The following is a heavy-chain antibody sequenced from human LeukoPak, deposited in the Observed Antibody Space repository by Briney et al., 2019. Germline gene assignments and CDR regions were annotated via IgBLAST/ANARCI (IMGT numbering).Heavy chain of an antibody. Sequence: ASETLSLTCTVSGGSISSYYWSWIRQPPGKGLEWIGYIYYSGSTNYNPSLKSRVTISVDTSKNQFSLKLSSVTAADTAVYYCARESVSSGWVRYFDYWGQGTLVTVSS. CDR1: GGSISSYY. V-gene: IGHV4-59*01. CDR3: ARESVSSGWVRYFDY. CDR2: IYYSGST. J-gene: IGHJ4*02. D-gene: IGHD6-19*01.